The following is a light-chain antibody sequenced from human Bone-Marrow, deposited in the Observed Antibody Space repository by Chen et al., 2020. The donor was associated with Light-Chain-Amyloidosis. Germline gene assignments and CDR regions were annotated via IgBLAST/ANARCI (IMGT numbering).Light chain of an antibody. V-gene: IGLV3-25*03. CDR1: DLPTKY. Sequence: SYELTQPPSVSVSPGQKARITCSGDDLPTKYAYWYQQKPGQAPVLVIHRDTERPSGISERFSGSRSGTTATFTISGVQAEDEADYHCQSADSSGTYEVIFGGGTKLTVL. CDR2: RDT. CDR3: QSADSSGTYEVI. J-gene: IGLJ2*01.